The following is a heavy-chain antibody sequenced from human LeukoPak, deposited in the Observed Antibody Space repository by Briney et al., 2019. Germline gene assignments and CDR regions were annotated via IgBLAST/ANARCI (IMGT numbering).Heavy chain of an antibody. J-gene: IGHJ4*02. D-gene: IGHD1-26*01. CDR1: GFTFSSYW. CDR2: INSDGSST. V-gene: IGHV3-74*01. CDR3: AKGPYSGSYFH. Sequence: GGSLRLSCAASGFTFSSYWMHWVRQAPGKGLVWVSRINSDGSSTIYADSVKGRFTISRDNSKNTLYLQMNSLRAEDTAVYYCAKGPYSGSYFHWGQGTLVTVSS.